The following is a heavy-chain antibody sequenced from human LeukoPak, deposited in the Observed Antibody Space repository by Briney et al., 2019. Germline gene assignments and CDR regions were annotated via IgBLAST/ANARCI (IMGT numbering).Heavy chain of an antibody. D-gene: IGHD3-10*01. CDR1: GFTFTNAW. CDR2: IKSKTDGETT. Sequence: GGSLRLSCVDSGFTFTNAWMSWVRQAPGKGLEWIGRIKSKTDGETTNYAEPVRGRFTVSRDDSKSAVYLQMNSLKIEDTAVYYCTTDLGTYYHGSQRLIPIDYWGQGTLVTVSS. CDR3: TTDLGTYYHGSQRLIPIDY. V-gene: IGHV3-15*01. J-gene: IGHJ4*02.